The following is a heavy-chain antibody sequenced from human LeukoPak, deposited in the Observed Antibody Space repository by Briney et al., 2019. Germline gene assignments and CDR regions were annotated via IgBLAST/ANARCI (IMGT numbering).Heavy chain of an antibody. CDR3: TTDPRYCSGGSCFSGMDV. Sequence: PGGSLRLSCAASGFTFSNAWMSWVRQAPGKGLEWVGRIKSKTDGGTTDYAAPVRGRFTISRDDSKNTLYLQMNSLKTEDTAVYYCTTDPRYCSGGSCFSGMDVWGQGTTVTVSS. J-gene: IGHJ6*02. CDR1: GFTFSNAW. V-gene: IGHV3-15*01. CDR2: IKSKTDGGTT. D-gene: IGHD2-15*01.